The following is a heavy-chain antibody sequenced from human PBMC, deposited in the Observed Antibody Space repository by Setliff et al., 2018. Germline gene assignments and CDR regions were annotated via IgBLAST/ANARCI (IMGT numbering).Heavy chain of an antibody. CDR2: ISSSSSYI. CDR1: GFTFSSYW. D-gene: IGHD5-18*01. V-gene: IGHV3-21*01. J-gene: IGHJ3*01. Sequence: PGGSLRLSCAASGFTFSSYWMYWVRQAPGKGLVWVSSISSSSSYIYYPDSVKCRFAISRDNAKNSLYLKMNILIAEDTAVYYCVRDRWKVMVNKGDDAFDLWGQGTMVTVS. CDR3: VRDRWKVMVNKGDDAFDL.